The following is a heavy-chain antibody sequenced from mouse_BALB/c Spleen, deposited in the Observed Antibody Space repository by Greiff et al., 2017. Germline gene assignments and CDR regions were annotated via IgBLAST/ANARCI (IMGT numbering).Heavy chain of an antibody. D-gene: IGHD1-1*01. CDR2: IYPGNSDT. J-gene: IGHJ1*01. CDR3: TTYYGSSYWYFDV. CDR1: GYTFTSYW. V-gene: IGHV1-5*01. Sequence: VHVKQSGTVLARPGASVKMSCKASGYTFTSYWMHWVKQRPGQGLEWIGAIYPGNSDTSYNQKFKGKAKLTAVTSTSTAYMELSSLTNEDSAVYYCTTYYGSSYWYFDVWGAGTTVTVSS.